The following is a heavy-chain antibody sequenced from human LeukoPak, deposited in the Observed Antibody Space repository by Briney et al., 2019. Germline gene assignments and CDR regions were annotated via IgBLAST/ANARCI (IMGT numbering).Heavy chain of an antibody. CDR2: IYYTGTT. V-gene: IGHV4-59*08. D-gene: IGHD6-6*01. CDR3: ARLPVAGTSFRDY. J-gene: IGHJ4*02. Sequence: SETLSLTCTVSGGSISAYWWSWVRQPPGKGLEWIGYIYYTGTTNYNPSLKSRVTISVDTSKNQFSLNLSSVAAADTAVYHCARLPVAGTSFRDYWGQGTLVTVSS. CDR1: GGSISAYW.